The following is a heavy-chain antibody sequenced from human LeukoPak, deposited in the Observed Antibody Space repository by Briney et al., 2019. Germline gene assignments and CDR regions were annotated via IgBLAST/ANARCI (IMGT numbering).Heavy chain of an antibody. CDR2: VYHSGTT. J-gene: IGHJ1*01. D-gene: IGHD4-23*01. V-gene: IGHV4-38-2*02. CDR3: ARYLDYGGNSRVFQH. Sequence: SETLSLTCTVSGYSISSDYYWGWIRQTPGKGLEWIGSVYHSGTTYHNPSLKSRVTVSVDTSKNQFSLTLTSVTAADTAVYYCARYLDYGGNSRVFQHWGQGTLVTVSS. CDR1: GYSISSDYY.